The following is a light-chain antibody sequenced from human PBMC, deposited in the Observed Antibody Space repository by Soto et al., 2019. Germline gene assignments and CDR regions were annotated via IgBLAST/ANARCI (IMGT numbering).Light chain of an antibody. J-gene: IGKJ4*01. V-gene: IGKV3-15*01. CDR3: PKYNNWAPLT. CDR2: GAS. Sequence: EIVITQSPATLSVSPGERATLSCRASQSVRSNLAWYQQKPGQAPRLLIYGASTRATGIPARFSGRGSGTEIIHTLISLRTQEFAVYYRPKYNNWAPLTFGGGTKVEIE. CDR1: QSVRSN.